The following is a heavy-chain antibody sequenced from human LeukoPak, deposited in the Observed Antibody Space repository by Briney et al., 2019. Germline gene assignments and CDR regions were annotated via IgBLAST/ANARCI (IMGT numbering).Heavy chain of an antibody. CDR2: ISYSSSYI. V-gene: IGHV3-21*01. CDR1: GLTFSSYS. CDR3: ARDLTDGDYSYAFDY. D-gene: IGHD4-17*01. J-gene: IGHJ4*02. Sequence: GGSLRLSCEASGLTFSSYSMSWVRQAPGKGLEWVSSISYSSSYIYYADSVKGRFTISRDNAKNSLYLQMNSLRAEDTAVYYCARDLTDGDYSYAFDYWGQGTLVTVSS.